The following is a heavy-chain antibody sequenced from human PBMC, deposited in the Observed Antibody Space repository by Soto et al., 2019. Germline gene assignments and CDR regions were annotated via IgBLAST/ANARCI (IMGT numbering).Heavy chain of an antibody. V-gene: IGHV3-30-3*01. CDR3: AREYSSSPDAFDI. D-gene: IGHD6-6*01. CDR1: GFTFSSYA. J-gene: IGHJ3*02. CDR2: ISYDGSNK. Sequence: GGSLRLSCAASGFTFSSYAMHWVRQAPGKGLEWVAVISYDGSNKYYADSVKGRFTISRDNSKNTLYLQMNSLRAEDTAVYYCAREYSSSPDAFDIWGQGTMVTVSS.